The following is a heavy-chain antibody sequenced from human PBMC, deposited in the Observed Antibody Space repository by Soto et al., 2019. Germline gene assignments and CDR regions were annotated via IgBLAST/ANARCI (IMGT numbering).Heavy chain of an antibody. CDR2: VYYSGST. Sequence: ETLSLTCTVSGASISSYYWGWARQPPGKGLEWIGYVYYSGSTNYNPSLKSRVTISVDTSKKQFSLKLNSVTAADTAVYYCARIGWVDRSYYSDYWGQGNLVTVXS. CDR1: GASISSYY. V-gene: IGHV4-59*01. D-gene: IGHD2-21*01. CDR3: ARIGWVDRSYYSDY. J-gene: IGHJ4*02.